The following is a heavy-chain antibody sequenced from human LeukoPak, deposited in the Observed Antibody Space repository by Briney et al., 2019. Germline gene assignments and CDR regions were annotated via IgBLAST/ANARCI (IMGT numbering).Heavy chain of an antibody. J-gene: IGHJ4*02. V-gene: IGHV4-59*02. Sequence: SETLSLTCVVSGGSVSGYYWGWIQQPPGRGLEWIGYVYYSGSTNYNPSFKSRITISVDTSRNQFSLQLSSVTAADMAVYYCARIHRYCSGGACYVLDNWGQGTLVAVSS. D-gene: IGHD2-15*01. CDR2: VYYSGST. CDR3: ARIHRYCSGGACYVLDN. CDR1: GGSVSGYY.